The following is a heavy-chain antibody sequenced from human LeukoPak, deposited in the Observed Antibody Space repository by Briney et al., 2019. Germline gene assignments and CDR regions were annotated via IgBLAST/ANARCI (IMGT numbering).Heavy chain of an antibody. J-gene: IGHJ4*02. CDR1: GFTLSSSA. CDR3: AKESYYYDSSGG. Sequence: GGSLRLSCAASGFTLSSSAMNWVRQAPGKGLEWVSSINNVGSHIYYAGSVKGRFTISRDNTKNSLYLQMNSLRAEDTAVYYCAKESYYYDSSGGWGQGTLVTVSS. V-gene: IGHV3-21*01. CDR2: INNVGSHI. D-gene: IGHD3-22*01.